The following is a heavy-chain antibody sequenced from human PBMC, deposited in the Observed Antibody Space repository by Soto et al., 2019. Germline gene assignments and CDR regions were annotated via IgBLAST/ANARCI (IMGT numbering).Heavy chain of an antibody. CDR3: AMRNSYGYYFDY. CDR2: INQDRSEK. J-gene: IGHJ4*02. Sequence: EVQLVESGGGLVQPGGSLRLSCAASGFTFSSYWMSWVRQAPGKGLEWVANINQDRSEKYYVDSVKGRFTISRDNAKNSLYLQIHRLRAEDTAVYYCAMRNSYGYYFDYWGQGTLVTVSS. V-gene: IGHV3-7*01. D-gene: IGHD5-18*01. CDR1: GFTFSSYW.